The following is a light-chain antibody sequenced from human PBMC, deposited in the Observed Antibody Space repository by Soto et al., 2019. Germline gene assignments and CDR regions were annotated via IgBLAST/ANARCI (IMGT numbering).Light chain of an antibody. CDR2: TAS. CDR3: LQDYNYPWT. V-gene: IGKV1-6*01. CDR1: QSIGDS. J-gene: IGKJ1*01. Sequence: IQMTRSPSTLSASVGDRVTITCRASQSIGDSLAWYQQKPGKAPKLLIYTASRLQSGVPSRFSGSGSGTDFTLTISSLQPEDFATYYCLQDYNYPWTFGQRTKV.